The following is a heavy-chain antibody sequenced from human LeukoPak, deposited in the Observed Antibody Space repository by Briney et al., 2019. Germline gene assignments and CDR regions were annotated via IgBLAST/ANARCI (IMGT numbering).Heavy chain of an antibody. J-gene: IGHJ4*02. CDR3: ARFEVNYEDNMSFYYFDY. V-gene: IGHV5-51*01. Sequence: GESLKISCRVSGYSFASYWIGWVRQVPGKGLEWMGIIYPADSETKSSPSFQGQVTFSADKSINTAYLQWSSLKASDTAMYYCARFEVNYEDNMSFYYFDYWGQGTLVTVSS. D-gene: IGHD3-10*01. CDR1: GYSFASYW. CDR2: IYPADSET.